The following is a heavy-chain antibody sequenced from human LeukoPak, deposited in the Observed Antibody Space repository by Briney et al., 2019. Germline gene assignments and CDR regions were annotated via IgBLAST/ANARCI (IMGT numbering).Heavy chain of an antibody. V-gene: IGHV4-59*01. D-gene: IGHD4-11*01. Sequence: SETLSLTCTVCGGSISSYYWSWIRQPPGKGLEWIGYIYYSGSTKYNPSLKSRVTISVDTSKNQFSLKLSSVTAADTAEYYCARERRNTTVSSLDWFDPWGQGTLVTVSS. CDR1: GGSISSYY. J-gene: IGHJ5*02. CDR2: IYYSGST. CDR3: ARERRNTTVSSLDWFDP.